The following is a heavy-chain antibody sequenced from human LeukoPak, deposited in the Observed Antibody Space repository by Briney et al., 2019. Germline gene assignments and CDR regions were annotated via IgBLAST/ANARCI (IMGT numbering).Heavy chain of an antibody. V-gene: IGHV3-43*01. CDR3: AKDDVAVAGIDY. CDR2: ISWDGGTT. CDR1: GFIFDDYT. Sequence: GGSLRLSCAASGFIFDDYTMYWVRQAPEKGLEWVSLISWDGGTTYYADSVKGRFTISRDNSKNSLYLQMNSLRTEDTTLYYCAKDDVAVAGIDYWGQGTLVTVSS. J-gene: IGHJ4*02. D-gene: IGHD6-19*01.